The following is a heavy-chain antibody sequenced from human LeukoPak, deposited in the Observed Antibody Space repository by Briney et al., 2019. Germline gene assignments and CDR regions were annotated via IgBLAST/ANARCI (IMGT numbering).Heavy chain of an antibody. Sequence: GRSLRLSCAASGFTFSNYAMHWVRQAPGKGLEWVAVISYGGSTNYYADSVKGRFTISRDNSKNTLYLQMNSLRAEDTAVYYCARVSGGVKATYYYGMDVWGQGTTVTVSS. D-gene: IGHD1-14*01. CDR1: GFTFSNYA. J-gene: IGHJ6*02. CDR3: ARVSGGVKATYYYGMDV. CDR2: ISYGGSTN. V-gene: IGHV3-30*04.